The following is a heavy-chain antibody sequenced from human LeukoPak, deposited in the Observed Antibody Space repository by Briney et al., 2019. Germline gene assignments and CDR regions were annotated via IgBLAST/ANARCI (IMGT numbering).Heavy chain of an antibody. V-gene: IGHV3-23*01. D-gene: IGHD6-13*01. CDR3: ATERPGIAAAGTHFDY. Sequence: GGSLRLSCAASGFTFSSYAMSWVRQAPGKGLEWVSAISGSGGSTYYADSVKGRFTISRDNSKNTLYLQMNSLRAEDTAVYYCATERPGIAAAGTHFDYWGQGTLVTVSS. CDR2: ISGSGGST. CDR1: GFTFSSYA. J-gene: IGHJ4*02.